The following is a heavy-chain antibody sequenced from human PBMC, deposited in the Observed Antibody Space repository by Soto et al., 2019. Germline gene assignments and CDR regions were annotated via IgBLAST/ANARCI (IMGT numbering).Heavy chain of an antibody. Sequence: PSETLSLTCTVSGGSISSXXWSWIRQPPGKGLEWIGYIYYSGSTNYNPSLKSRVTISVDTSKNQFSLKLSSVTAADTAVYYCGXXXXXXXXXXXYYYYYMDVWGKGTTVTVSS. CDR3: GXXXXXXXXXXXYYYYYMDV. CDR2: IYYSGST. CDR1: GGSISSXX. J-gene: IGHJ6*03. V-gene: IGHV4-59*01.